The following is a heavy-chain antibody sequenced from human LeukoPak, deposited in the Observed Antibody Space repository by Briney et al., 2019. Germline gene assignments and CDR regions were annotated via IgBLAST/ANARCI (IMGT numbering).Heavy chain of an antibody. Sequence: GGSLRLSCAASGFTFSSYSMNWVRQAPGKGLEWVSSISSSSSYIYYADSVKGRFTISRDNAKNSLYLQMNSLRAEDTAVYYCAKSQQPYCSGGSCFDAFDIWGQGTMVTVSS. V-gene: IGHV3-21*04. CDR1: GFTFSSYS. CDR3: AKSQQPYCSGGSCFDAFDI. D-gene: IGHD2-15*01. CDR2: ISSSSSYI. J-gene: IGHJ3*02.